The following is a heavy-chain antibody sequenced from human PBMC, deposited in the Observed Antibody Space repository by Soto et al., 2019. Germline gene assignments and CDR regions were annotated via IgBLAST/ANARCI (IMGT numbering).Heavy chain of an antibody. CDR2: TIPILAMS. Sequence: QVQLVQSGPEVKMPGSSVKVSCKASGDTFNSYTINWVRQAPGQGLQWMGRTIPILAMSNYALKFQGRVTXTXYXPTTTAYMELSRLRSADTAVYSWAASYDSGSRAFDYWGQGTLVTVSS. J-gene: IGHJ4*02. CDR3: AASYDSGSRAFDY. V-gene: IGHV1-69*02. D-gene: IGHD3-10*01. CDR1: GDTFNSYT.